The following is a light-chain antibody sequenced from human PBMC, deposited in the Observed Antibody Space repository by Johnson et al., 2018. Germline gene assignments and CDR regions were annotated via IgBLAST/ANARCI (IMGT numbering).Light chain of an antibody. CDR2: ENN. CDR3: GTWDSSLSVGNV. Sequence: QSVLTQPPSVSAAPGQKVTISCSGSSSNIGNNYVSWYQQLPGTAPKLLIYENNKRPSGIPDRFSGSKSGTSASLGITGLPTGDEADYYCGTWDSSLSVGNVFGTGTKVTVL. CDR1: SSNIGNNY. V-gene: IGLV1-51*02. J-gene: IGLJ1*01.